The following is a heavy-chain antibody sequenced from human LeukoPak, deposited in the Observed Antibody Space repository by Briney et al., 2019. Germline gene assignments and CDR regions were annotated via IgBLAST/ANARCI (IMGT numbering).Heavy chain of an antibody. CDR3: AKGGGYEAQYYYYYLDV. CDR2: IRYDGSNK. Sequence: GGSLRLSCAASGFTFSSYAMHWVRQAPGKGLEWVAFIRYDGSNKYYADSVKGRFTISRDNSKNTLYLQMKSLRAEDTAVYYCAKGGGYEAQYYYYYLDVWGKGTTVTISS. CDR1: GFTFSSYA. V-gene: IGHV3-30*02. J-gene: IGHJ6*03. D-gene: IGHD5-12*01.